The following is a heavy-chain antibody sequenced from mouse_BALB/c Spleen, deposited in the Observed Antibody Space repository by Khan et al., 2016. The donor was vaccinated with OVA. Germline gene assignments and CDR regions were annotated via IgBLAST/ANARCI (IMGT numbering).Heavy chain of an antibody. J-gene: IGHJ3*01. CDR1: GYSITSEYT. CDR3: ARKYYYDYNPFPY. V-gene: IGHV3-2*02. D-gene: IGHD2-4*01. CDR2: ISYSGNT. Sequence: EVQLVESGPGLVKPSQSLSLTCPVTGYSITSEYTWNWIRQFPGNKLEWMGFISYSGNTRYNPSLKSRISITRDTSKNQFFLQLNSVTSEDTATYYCARKYYYDYNPFPYWGQGTLVTVSA.